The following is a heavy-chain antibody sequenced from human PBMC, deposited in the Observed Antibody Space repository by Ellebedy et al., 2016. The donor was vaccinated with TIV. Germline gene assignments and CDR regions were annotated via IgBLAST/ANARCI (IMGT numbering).Heavy chain of an antibody. D-gene: IGHD6-19*01. CDR2: IYYSGST. V-gene: IGHV4-39*01. CDR3: ARESSGWYNSVYYYYYGMDV. CDR1: GGSISSSSYY. J-gene: IGHJ6*02. Sequence: MPSETLSLTCTVSGGSISSSSYYWGWIRQPPGKGLEWIGKIYYSGSTYYNQSLKSRVTISLDTSKNQFSLKLSSVTGADTAVYYCARESSGWYNSVYYYYYGMDVWGQGTTVTVS.